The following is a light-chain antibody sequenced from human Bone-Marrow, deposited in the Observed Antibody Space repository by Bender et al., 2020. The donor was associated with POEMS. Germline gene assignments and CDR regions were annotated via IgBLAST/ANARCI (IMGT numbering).Light chain of an antibody. CDR1: VLPKQY. CDR3: QAADSSDTSWV. Sequence: SYELTQPPSVSVSPGQTARITCSGDVLPKQYAYWYQQKPGQAPVLVIYKDIERPSGIPERFSGSRSGTTVTLTISGVQAEDEAGYYCQAADSSDTSWVFGGGTKLTVL. CDR2: KDI. V-gene: IGLV3-25*03. J-gene: IGLJ3*02.